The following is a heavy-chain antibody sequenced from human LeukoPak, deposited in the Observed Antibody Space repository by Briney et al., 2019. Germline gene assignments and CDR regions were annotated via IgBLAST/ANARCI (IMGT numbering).Heavy chain of an antibody. Sequence: GVSLRLSCAASRFTFSSYGMHWVRQAPGKGLEWVAYMRFDGSNKDYADSLKGRFTIPRDNSKNTLYLQMNSLRAEDTAVYYCAKDLATKGNCGGDCYSFDNWGQGTLVTVSS. J-gene: IGHJ4*02. D-gene: IGHD2-21*01. CDR2: MRFDGSNK. CDR1: RFTFSSYG. V-gene: IGHV3-30*02. CDR3: AKDLATKGNCGGDCYSFDN.